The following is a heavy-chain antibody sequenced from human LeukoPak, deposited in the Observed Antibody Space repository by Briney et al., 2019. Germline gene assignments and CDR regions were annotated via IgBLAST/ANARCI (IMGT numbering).Heavy chain of an antibody. CDR2: IGTAGDT. CDR3: AKDTGPFYYFDY. D-gene: IGHD2-8*02. J-gene: IGHJ4*02. CDR1: GFTFSNYD. V-gene: IGHV3-13*01. Sequence: GSLRLSCAASGFTFSNYDMLWVRQATGKGLEWVSTIGTAGDTYYSGSVKGRFTISRDNSKNTLYLQMNSLRAEDTAVYYCAKDTGPFYYFDYWGQGTLVTVSS.